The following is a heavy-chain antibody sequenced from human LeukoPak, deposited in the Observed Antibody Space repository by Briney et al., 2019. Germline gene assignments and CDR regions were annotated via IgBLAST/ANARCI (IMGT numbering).Heavy chain of an antibody. CDR3: ASAGYDILTFDY. J-gene: IGHJ4*02. D-gene: IGHD3-9*01. Sequence: SETLSLTCTVSGGSISSSSYYWGWIRQPPGKGLEWIGSIYYSGSTYYNPSLKSRVTISVDRSKNQFSLKLSSVTAADTAVYYCASAGYDILTFDYWGQGTLVTVSS. CDR2: IYYSGST. V-gene: IGHV4-39*01. CDR1: GGSISSSSYY.